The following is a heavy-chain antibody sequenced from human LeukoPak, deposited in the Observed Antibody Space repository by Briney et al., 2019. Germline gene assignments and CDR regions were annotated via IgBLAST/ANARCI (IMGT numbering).Heavy chain of an antibody. D-gene: IGHD3-22*01. V-gene: IGHV4-59*01. Sequence: PSETLSLTCTVSGGSISSYYWSWIRQPPGKGLEWIGYIYYSGSTNYNPSLKSRVTLSVDTSKNQLSLKLSSVTAADTAVYYCARVGHYDSSGYYFDYWGQGILVTVSS. CDR3: ARVGHYDSSGYYFDY. J-gene: IGHJ4*02. CDR2: IYYSGST. CDR1: GGSISSYY.